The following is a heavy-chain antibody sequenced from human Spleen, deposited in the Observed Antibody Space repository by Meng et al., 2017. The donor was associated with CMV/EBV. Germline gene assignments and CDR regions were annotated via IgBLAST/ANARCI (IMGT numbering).Heavy chain of an antibody. Sequence: QVRLQESGPGLGKPSQPLSPPCTVAGGSISSGDYYWSWIRQPPGKGLEWIGYIHYSGTTYYNPSLKSRIAISLDTSKNQFSLNLNSVTAADAAVYYCAGHTAMVQTQNFDYWGQGTLVTVSS. CDR3: AGHTAMVQTQNFDY. CDR2: IHYSGTT. D-gene: IGHD5-18*01. J-gene: IGHJ4*02. V-gene: IGHV4-30-4*01. CDR1: GGSISSGDYY.